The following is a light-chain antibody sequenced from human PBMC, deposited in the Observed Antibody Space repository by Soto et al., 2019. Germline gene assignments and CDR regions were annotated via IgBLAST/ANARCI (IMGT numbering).Light chain of an antibody. CDR1: QILSGTY. J-gene: IGKJ4*01. CDR2: AAS. V-gene: IGKV3-20*01. CDR3: QHYVSSPLT. Sequence: DIVLTQSPDTLSLSPGESATLSCRASQILSGTYLAWYQQKLGQSPRLLIYAASTRATGVPDRFSGSGSGTDFTLTISRLEPEEFAVYYFQHYVSSPLTFGGGTKVEIK.